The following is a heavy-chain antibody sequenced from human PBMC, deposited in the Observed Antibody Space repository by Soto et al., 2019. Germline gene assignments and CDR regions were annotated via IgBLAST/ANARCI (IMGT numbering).Heavy chain of an antibody. CDR3: TTHSGYANRLDD. CDR1: GLTFSNAW. V-gene: IGHV3-15*01. D-gene: IGHD5-12*01. Sequence: PGGSLRLSCEASGLTFSNAWMSWVRQAPGKGLEWVGRIKRKSDGGTTDYAAPVKGRFTISRDDSKNTLYLQMNSLKTEDTAVYYCTTHSGYANRLDDWGQGTLVTVSS. CDR2: IKRKSDGGTT. J-gene: IGHJ4*02.